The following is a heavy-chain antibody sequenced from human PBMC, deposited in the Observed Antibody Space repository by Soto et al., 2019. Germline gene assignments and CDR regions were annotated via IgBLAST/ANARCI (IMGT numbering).Heavy chain of an antibody. Sequence: QVTLKESGPVLVKPTETLTLTCTVSGFSLSNARMGVSWIRQPPGKALEGLAHIFSNDEKSYSTSLKSRLTISKDTSKSQVVLTMTNMDPVDTATYYCARIFRYYYDSSGYYLLDYWGQGTLVTVSS. D-gene: IGHD3-22*01. CDR2: IFSNDEK. CDR3: ARIFRYYYDSSGYYLLDY. J-gene: IGHJ4*02. CDR1: GFSLSNARMG. V-gene: IGHV2-26*01.